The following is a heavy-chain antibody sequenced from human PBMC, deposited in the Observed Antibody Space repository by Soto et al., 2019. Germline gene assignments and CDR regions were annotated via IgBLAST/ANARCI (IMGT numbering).Heavy chain of an antibody. CDR1: GDLFSGFA. D-gene: IGHD3-16*01. J-gene: IGHJ4*02. V-gene: IGHV1-69*13. CDR2: IIPVFGTT. Sequence: SLKVSCKGSGDLFSGFASGWVRQAPGQGLEWMGGIIPVFGTTNYAQKFQGRVTITADESTNTAYMELSSLTSDDTAMYYCARGGGPYVWFNEFWGQGTQVTVSS. CDR3: ARGGGPYVWFNEF.